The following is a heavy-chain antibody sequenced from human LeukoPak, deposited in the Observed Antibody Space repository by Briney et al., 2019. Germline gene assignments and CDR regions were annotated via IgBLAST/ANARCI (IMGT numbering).Heavy chain of an antibody. V-gene: IGHV1-18*01. D-gene: IGHD1-26*01. Sequence: ASVKVSCKASGYTFTSYGISWVRQAPGRGLEWMGWISAYNGNTNYAQKLQGRVTMTTDTSTSTAYMELRSLRSDDTAVYYCARDHSGSYSPFFDYWGQGTLVTVSS. J-gene: IGHJ4*02. CDR1: GYTFTSYG. CDR2: ISAYNGNT. CDR3: ARDHSGSYSPFFDY.